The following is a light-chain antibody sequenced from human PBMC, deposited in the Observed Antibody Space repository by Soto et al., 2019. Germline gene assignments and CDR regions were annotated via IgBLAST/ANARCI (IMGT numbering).Light chain of an antibody. J-gene: IGKJ1*01. CDR3: QQYGSSGT. CDR1: QSVNSN. CDR2: DAS. Sequence: KQSAATLSVSPGERATLSCRASQSVNSNLAWYQQKPGQAPRLLISDASNRATGIPARFSGSGSGTDFTLTISRLEPEDFAVYYCQQYGSSGTFGQGTKVDI. V-gene: IGKV3-20*01.